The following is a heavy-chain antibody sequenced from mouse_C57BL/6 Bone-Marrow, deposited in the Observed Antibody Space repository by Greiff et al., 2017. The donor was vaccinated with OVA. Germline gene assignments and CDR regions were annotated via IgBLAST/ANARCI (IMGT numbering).Heavy chain of an antibody. J-gene: IGHJ4*01. CDR3: ARENPYAMDY. Sequence: EVQLQESGGGLVKPGGSLKLSCAASGFTFSDYGMHWVRQAPEKGLEWVAYISSGSSTIYYADTVKGRFTISRDNAKNTLFLQMTSLRSEDTAMYYCARENPYAMDYWGQGTSVTVSS. CDR2: ISSGSSTI. CDR1: GFTFSDYG. V-gene: IGHV5-17*01.